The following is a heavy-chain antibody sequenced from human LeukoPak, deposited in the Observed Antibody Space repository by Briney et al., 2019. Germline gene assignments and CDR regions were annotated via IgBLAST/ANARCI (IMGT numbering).Heavy chain of an antibody. V-gene: IGHV4-34*01. D-gene: IGHD6-13*01. CDR1: GGSFSGYY. J-gene: IGHJ4*02. CDR3: ARHWGSSWPFDY. CDR2: INHSGST. Sequence: SETLSLTCAVYGGSFSGYYWSWIRQPPGKGLEWIGEINHSGSTNYNPSLKSRVTISVDTSKNQFSLKLSSVTAADTAVYYCARHWGSSWPFDYWGQGTLVTVSS.